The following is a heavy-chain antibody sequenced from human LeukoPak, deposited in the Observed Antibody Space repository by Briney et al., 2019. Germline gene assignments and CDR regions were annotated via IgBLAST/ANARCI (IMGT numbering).Heavy chain of an antibody. D-gene: IGHD3-10*01. CDR3: ARRFAPSRNDAFDI. CDR1: CGSINSSSYY. V-gene: IGHV4-39*01. J-gene: IGHJ3*02. CDR2: IYYSGST. Sequence: SETLSLTCTVSCGSINSSSYYWGWIRQPPGKGLEWIGTIYYSGSTYYNPSLKSRVTISVDTSKNQFSLKLSSVTASDTAVYYCARRFAPSRNDAFDIWGQGTMVTVSS.